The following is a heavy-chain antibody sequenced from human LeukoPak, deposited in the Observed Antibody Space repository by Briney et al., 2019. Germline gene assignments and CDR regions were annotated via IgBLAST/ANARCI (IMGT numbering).Heavy chain of an antibody. J-gene: IGHJ5*02. CDR3: ARGRGRLWFGRWRGWFDP. V-gene: IGHV1-2*02. Sequence: ASVKVSCKASGYTFTGYYMHWVRQAPGQGLEWMGWINPNSGGTNYAQKFQGRVTMTRDTSISTAYMELSSLRSEDTAVYYCARGRGRLWFGRWRGWFDPWGQGTLVTVSS. D-gene: IGHD3-10*01. CDR1: GYTFTGYY. CDR2: INPNSGGT.